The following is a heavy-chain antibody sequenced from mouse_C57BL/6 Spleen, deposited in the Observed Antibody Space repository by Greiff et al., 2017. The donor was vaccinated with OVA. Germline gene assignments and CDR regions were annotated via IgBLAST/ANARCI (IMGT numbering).Heavy chain of an antibody. CDR2: INPNNGGT. CDR1: GYTFTDYY. CDR3: ARSGDGVGAMDY. V-gene: IGHV1-26*01. J-gene: IGHJ4*01. Sequence: VQLQQSGPELVKPGASVKISCKASGYTFTDYYMNWVKQSHGKSLEWIGDINPNNGGTSYNQKFKGKATLTVDKSSSTAYMELRSLTSEDSAVYYCARSGDGVGAMDYWGQGTSVTVSS. D-gene: IGHD1-1*02.